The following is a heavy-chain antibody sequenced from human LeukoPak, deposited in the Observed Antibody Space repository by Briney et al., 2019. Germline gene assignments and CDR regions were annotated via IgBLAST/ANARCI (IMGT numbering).Heavy chain of an antibody. CDR2: IYPGDSET. CDR3: ARHIECTGGTCYSGGWFDH. J-gene: IGHJ5*02. CDR1: GYSFSNFW. D-gene: IGHD2-15*01. V-gene: IGHV5-51*01. Sequence: GESLKTSRKGLGYSFSNFWLGWVRPMPGKGLGWMGIIYPGDSETRYSPPFQGQVSMSADKSISTAYLPWSSLRASDTAMYYCARHIECTGGTCYSGGWFDHWGQGTLVIVSS.